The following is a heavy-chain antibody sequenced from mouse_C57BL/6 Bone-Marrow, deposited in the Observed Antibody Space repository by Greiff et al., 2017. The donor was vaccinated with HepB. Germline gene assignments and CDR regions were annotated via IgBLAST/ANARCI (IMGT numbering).Heavy chain of an antibody. J-gene: IGHJ3*01. Sequence: VQGVESGAELARPGASVKMSCKASGYNFTSYTMHWVKHRPGQGLEWIGYINPSSGSTNYNQRFKDKATLTADKYSSTAYMQLTSLTSDDSAVYSCARTSLYYDYDGGFAYWGRGTLVTVSA. D-gene: IGHD2-4*01. CDR2: INPSSGST. CDR3: ARTSLYYDYDGGFAY. CDR1: GYNFTSYT. V-gene: IGHV1-4*01.